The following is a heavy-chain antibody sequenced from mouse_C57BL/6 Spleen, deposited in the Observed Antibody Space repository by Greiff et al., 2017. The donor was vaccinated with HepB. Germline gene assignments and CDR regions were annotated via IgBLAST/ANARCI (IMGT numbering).Heavy chain of an antibody. V-gene: IGHV2-2*01. J-gene: IGHJ4*01. D-gene: IGHD6-1*01. CDR2: IWSGGST. Sequence: VKLVESGPDLVQPSQSLSITCTVSGFSLTSYGVHWVRQSPGKGLEWLGVIWSGGSTDYNAAFISRLSISKDNSKSQVYFKMNSLQADDTAIYYCASPIYCCSQYYYDMDYWGQGASVTVSS. CDR1: GFSLTSYG. CDR3: ASPIYCCSQYYYDMDY.